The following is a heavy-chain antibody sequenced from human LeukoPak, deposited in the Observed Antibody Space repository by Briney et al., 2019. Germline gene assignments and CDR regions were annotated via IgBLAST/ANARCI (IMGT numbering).Heavy chain of an antibody. CDR1: GFTFSSYE. CDR2: ISSSGSTI. Sequence: GGSLTLSCAASGFTFSSYEMNWVRQAPGKGLDWVSYISSSGSTIYDADSVKGRFTISRDNANNSLYLQMNSLRAEDTAVYYCAELGITMIGGVWGKGTTVTISS. D-gene: IGHD3-10*02. J-gene: IGHJ6*04. CDR3: AELGITMIGGV. V-gene: IGHV3-48*03.